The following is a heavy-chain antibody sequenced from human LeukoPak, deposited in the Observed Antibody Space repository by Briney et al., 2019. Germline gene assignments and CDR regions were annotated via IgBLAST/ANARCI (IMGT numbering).Heavy chain of an antibody. CDR1: GGSISSSSYY. J-gene: IGHJ4*02. CDR3: ARPGAIHPYYFDY. Sequence: SETLSLTCTVSGGSISSSSYYWGWIRQPPGKGLEWIGSIYHSGSTYYNPSLKSRVTISVDTSKNQFSLKLSSVTAADTAVYYCARPGAIHPYYFDYWGQGTLVTVSS. CDR2: IYHSGST. V-gene: IGHV4-39*01. D-gene: IGHD1-26*01.